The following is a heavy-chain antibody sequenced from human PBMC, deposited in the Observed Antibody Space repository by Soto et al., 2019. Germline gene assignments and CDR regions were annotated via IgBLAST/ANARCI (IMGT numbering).Heavy chain of an antibody. CDR2: IYYSGST. Sequence: SETLSLTCTVSGGSISSYYWSWIRQPPGKGLEWIGYIYYSGSTNYNPSLKSRVTISVDTSKNQFSLKLSSVTATDTAVYYCARQARYCTNGVCSAYGMDVWGQGTTVTVSS. J-gene: IGHJ6*02. D-gene: IGHD2-8*01. CDR3: ARQARYCTNGVCSAYGMDV. V-gene: IGHV4-59*08. CDR1: GGSISSYY.